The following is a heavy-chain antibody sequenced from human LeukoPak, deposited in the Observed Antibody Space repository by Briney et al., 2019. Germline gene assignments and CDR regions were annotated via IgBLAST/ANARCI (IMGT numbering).Heavy chain of an antibody. D-gene: IGHD3-3*01. CDR3: ARDRYDFWTGRPAFDY. J-gene: IGHJ4*02. CDR1: GFTVSSNY. CDR2: IYSGGST. Sequence: GGSLRLSCAASGFTVSSNYMSWVRQAPGKGLEWVSVIYSGGSTYYADSVKGRFTISRDNSKNTLYLQMNSLRAEDTAVYYCARDRYDFWTGRPAFDYWGQGTLVTVSS. V-gene: IGHV3-66*01.